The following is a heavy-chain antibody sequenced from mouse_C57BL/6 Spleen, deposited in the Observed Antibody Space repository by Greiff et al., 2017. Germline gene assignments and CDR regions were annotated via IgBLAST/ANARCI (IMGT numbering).Heavy chain of an antibody. Sequence: VQLQQSGPELVKPGASVKISCKASGYAFSSSWMNWVKQRPGKGLEWIGRIYPGDGDTNYNGKFKGKATLTADKSSSTAYMQLSSLTSEDSAVYFCARGVLRSYYFDYGGQGTTLTVSS. CDR2: IYPGDGDT. CDR3: ARGVLRSYYFDY. V-gene: IGHV1-82*01. CDR1: GYAFSSSW. D-gene: IGHD1-1*01. J-gene: IGHJ2*01.